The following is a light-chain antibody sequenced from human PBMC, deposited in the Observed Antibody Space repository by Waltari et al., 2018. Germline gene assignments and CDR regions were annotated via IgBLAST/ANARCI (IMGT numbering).Light chain of an antibody. J-gene: IGKJ2*01. CDR1: QSVSSTY. Sequence: EIVLTQSPDTLSLSPVERATLSCRASQSVSSTYLVWNQQKPGQAPRLLIYGADTRATGIPDRFSGSGSGTDFTLTISRLEPEDFAVYYCQLYDTSHTYTFGQGTKLEIK. CDR3: QLYDTSHTYT. V-gene: IGKV3-20*01. CDR2: GAD.